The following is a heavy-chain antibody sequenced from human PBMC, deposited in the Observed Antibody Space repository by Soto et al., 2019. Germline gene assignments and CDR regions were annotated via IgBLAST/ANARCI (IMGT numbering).Heavy chain of an antibody. V-gene: IGHV1-3*01. D-gene: IGHD3-3*01. CDR1: GYTFTSYA. J-gene: IGHJ3*02. CDR2: INAGNGNT. Sequence: GASVKVSCKASGYTFTSYAMHWVRQAPGQRLEWMGWINAGNGNTKYLQKFQGRVTITRDTSASTAYMELSSLRSEDTAVYYCARGRGNYDFWSGPERDAFDIWGQGTMVTVSS. CDR3: ARGRGNYDFWSGPERDAFDI.